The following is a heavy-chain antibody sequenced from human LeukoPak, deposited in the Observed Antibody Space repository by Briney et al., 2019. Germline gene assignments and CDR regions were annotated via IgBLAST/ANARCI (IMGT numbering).Heavy chain of an antibody. CDR1: GFTFSIYA. CDR3: ASRWWYFDL. CDR2: ISGSGGST. D-gene: IGHD6-13*01. Sequence: GGSLRLSCAASGFTFSIYAMSWIRQAPGKGLEWVSAISGSGGSTYYGDSVKGRFTISRDNSKNTLSLQMNSLRAEDTALYYCASRWWYFDLWGRGTLVTVSS. V-gene: IGHV3-23*01. J-gene: IGHJ2*01.